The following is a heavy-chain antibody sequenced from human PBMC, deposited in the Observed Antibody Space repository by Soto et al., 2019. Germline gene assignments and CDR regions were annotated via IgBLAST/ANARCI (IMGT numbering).Heavy chain of an antibody. CDR1: GFTFNSYG. CDR2: VSAGGGDT. V-gene: IGHV3-23*01. CDR3: AKSSSRAPYNGMVF. J-gene: IGHJ6*02. D-gene: IGHD2-2*01. Sequence: GGSLRLSCAASGFTFNSYGMNWVRQAPGKGLEWVAGVSAGGGDTSYADSVKGRFTISRDNSKDTLYLQMNSLRAEDTAVYYCAKSSSRAPYNGMVFWGQGTTVT.